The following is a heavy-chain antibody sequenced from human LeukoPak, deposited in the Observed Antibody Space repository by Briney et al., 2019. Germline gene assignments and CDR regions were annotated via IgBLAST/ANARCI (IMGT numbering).Heavy chain of an antibody. V-gene: IGHV3-30*02. Sequence: PGGSLRLSCAASGFTFSNYGMHWVRQAPGKGLEWVSFIRYDGSDKYYADSVKGRFTISRDNSKNTLYLQMNSLRAEDTAVYYCAKAPSRGYDTSGYYSWGQGTLVTVSS. CDR2: IRYDGSDK. CDR3: AKAPSRGYDTSGYYS. CDR1: GFTFSNYG. J-gene: IGHJ4*02. D-gene: IGHD3-22*01.